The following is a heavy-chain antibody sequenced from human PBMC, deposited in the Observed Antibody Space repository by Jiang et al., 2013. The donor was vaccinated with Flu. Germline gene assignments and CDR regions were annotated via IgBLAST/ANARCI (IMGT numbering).Heavy chain of an antibody. Sequence: VQLVESGAEVKQPGASVKVSCKASGYTFTSSDIYWVRQAAGQGLEWLAWMSPNSGHTGYAQKFQGRLTMTRNTSINTAYMELSSLRSEDTAVYYCARGYALDYWGQGTLVTVSS. V-gene: IGHV1-8*01. J-gene: IGHJ4*01. CDR1: GYTFTSSD. CDR3: ARGYALDY. D-gene: IGHD4-17*01. CDR2: MSPNSGHT.